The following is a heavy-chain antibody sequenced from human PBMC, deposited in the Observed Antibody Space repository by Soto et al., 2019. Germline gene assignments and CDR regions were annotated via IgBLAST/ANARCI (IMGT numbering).Heavy chain of an antibody. V-gene: IGHV4-34*01. CDR2: IHNSGST. CDR1: GGSFSDFY. CDR3: ARGSTTEKVDS. J-gene: IGHJ4*02. Sequence: SETLSLTCAVYGGSFSDFYWSWIRQSPGKGLEWIGEIHNSGSTNNNPSLKSRVTISADTSMNQFSLALTSVTAADTAMYYCARGSTTEKVDSWGQGILVTVSS.